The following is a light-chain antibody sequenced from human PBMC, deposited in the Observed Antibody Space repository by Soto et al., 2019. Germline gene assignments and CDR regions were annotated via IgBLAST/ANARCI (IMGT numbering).Light chain of an antibody. CDR1: RSVSDYY. J-gene: IGKJ4*01. V-gene: IGKV3-20*01. Sequence: EVVLTQFPGTLSLSPGDRATLSCRASRSVSDYYLAWYQQTPGRAPSLLIFGASIRATGIPDRFSGSASGTDFARTISGLEPVVFAVYYCQHYDTSSPRAFGGGTLVDMK. CDR2: GAS. CDR3: QHYDTSSPRA.